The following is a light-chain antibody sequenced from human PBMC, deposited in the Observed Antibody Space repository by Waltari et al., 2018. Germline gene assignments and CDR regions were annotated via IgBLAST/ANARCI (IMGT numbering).Light chain of an antibody. CDR1: SSDVGGYDY. V-gene: IGLV2-8*01. CDR2: EVT. CDR3: SSFAGSNNYV. Sequence: HSALTQPPSASGSPGQSVTISCPGTSSDVGGYDYVSRYQQHPGKAPKLIISEVTKRPSGVPDRFSGSKSGNTASLTVSGLQADDEADYYCSSFAGSNNYVFGTGTKVTVL. J-gene: IGLJ1*01.